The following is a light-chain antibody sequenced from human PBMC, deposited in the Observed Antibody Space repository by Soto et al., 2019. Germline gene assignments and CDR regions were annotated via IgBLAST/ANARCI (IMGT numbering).Light chain of an antibody. CDR3: QQYAGSPRT. CDR1: QSVSSN. J-gene: IGKJ1*01. CDR2: GAS. V-gene: IGKV3-15*01. Sequence: EIVMTQSPATLSVSPGERATLSCRASQSVSSNLAWYQQKPGQAPRLLIYGASTRATGIPARFSGSGSGTEFTLTISSLEPEDFEMYYCQQYAGSPRTFGQGTKVDIK.